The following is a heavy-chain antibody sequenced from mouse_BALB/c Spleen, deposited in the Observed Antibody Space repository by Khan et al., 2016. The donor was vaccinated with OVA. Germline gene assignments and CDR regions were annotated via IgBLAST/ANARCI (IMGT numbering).Heavy chain of an antibody. CDR2: IYPGNTDT. CDR3: TRRNLDVAWFAY. J-gene: IGHJ3*01. Sequence: VQLQQSGTVLARPGASVKMSCKASGYTFTSYWMHWVKQRPGQGLEWIGDIYPGNTDTNYNQKFKGKAKLTAVTSTSTAYMELYSLTNQDSAVYYCTRRNLDVAWFAYWGQGTLVTVSA. CDR1: GYTFTSYW. V-gene: IGHV1-5*01.